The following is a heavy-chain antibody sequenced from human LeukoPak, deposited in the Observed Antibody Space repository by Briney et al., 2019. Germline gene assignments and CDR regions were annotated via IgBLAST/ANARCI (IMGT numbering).Heavy chain of an antibody. J-gene: IGHJ4*01. CDR1: CFTFSSVS. CDR2: ISTTIST. Sequence: GGSLRLSCAASCFTFSSVSIHWVRLTPGKGLEWVSFISTTISTHYLASGKGRFTISRDNAKNSVSLLMNSLRADDTAVYYCVRDPSRLEPGYFDNWGQGVLVTVSS. D-gene: IGHD6-19*01. CDR3: VRDPSRLEPGYFDN. V-gene: IGHV3-21*01.